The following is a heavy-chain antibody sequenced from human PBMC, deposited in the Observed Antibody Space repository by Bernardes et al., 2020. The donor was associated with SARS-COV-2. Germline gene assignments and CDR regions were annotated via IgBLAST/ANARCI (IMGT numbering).Heavy chain of an antibody. CDR3: ARVRNCGSNSCHNAGDY. CDR2: IYGGNGNT. CDR1: GYMFSNYN. D-gene: IGHD2-21*02. J-gene: IGHJ4*02. Sequence: ASEKVSCKASGYMFSNYNMHWVRQAPGQRLEWMGWIYGGNGNTKYSENFQDRVTITRDTSASTAYMELSSLRFEDTAIYFCARVRNCGSNSCHNAGDYWGQGTLVTVSS. V-gene: IGHV1-3*01.